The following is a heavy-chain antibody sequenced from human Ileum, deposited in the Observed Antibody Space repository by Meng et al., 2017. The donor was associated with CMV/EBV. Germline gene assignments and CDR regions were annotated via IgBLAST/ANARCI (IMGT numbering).Heavy chain of an antibody. Sequence: VQLVEYGRGVGEPGRSLSLSCGASGFTFSTCGGHWVCQAPGKGLEWVALNPYDGGKEYSADSEKGRFTISRDNAKNTLYLQMNSLSAEDTAVYSCVRGTSDWPGVDYWGQGTLVTVSS. V-gene: IGHV3-30*03. CDR2: NPYDGGKE. CDR1: GFTFSTCG. CDR3: VRGTSDWPGVDY. D-gene: IGHD2-21*02. J-gene: IGHJ4*02.